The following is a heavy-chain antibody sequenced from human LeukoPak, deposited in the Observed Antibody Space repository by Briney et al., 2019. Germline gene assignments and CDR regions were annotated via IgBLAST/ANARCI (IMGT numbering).Heavy chain of an antibody. D-gene: IGHD2-21*02. Sequence: ASVKVSCKVSGYTLTELSMHWVRQAPGKGLEWMGGFDPEDGETIYAQKFQGRVTMTEDTSTDTAYMELSSLRSEDTAVYYCATAFSIVVVTAIPPYFQHWGQGTLVTVSS. CDR1: GYTLTELS. CDR3: ATAFSIVVVTAIPPYFQH. J-gene: IGHJ1*01. CDR2: FDPEDGET. V-gene: IGHV1-24*01.